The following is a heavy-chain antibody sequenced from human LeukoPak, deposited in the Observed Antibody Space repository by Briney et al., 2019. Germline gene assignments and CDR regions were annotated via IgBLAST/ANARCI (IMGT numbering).Heavy chain of an antibody. CDR2: IYYSGST. J-gene: IGHJ4*02. D-gene: IGHD3-10*01. Sequence: KSSETLSLTCTVSGGSISSSSSYWGWIRQPPGKGLEWIGSIYYSGSTFYNPSLKSRVTVSVDTSKNQFSLKVTSVTAADTAVYYCARGYGHNLRGVLAYWGQGTLVIVSS. CDR3: ARGYGHNLRGVLAY. V-gene: IGHV4-39*07. CDR1: GGSISSSSSY.